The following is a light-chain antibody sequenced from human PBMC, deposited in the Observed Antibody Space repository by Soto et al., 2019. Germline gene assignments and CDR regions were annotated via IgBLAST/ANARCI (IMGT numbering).Light chain of an antibody. CDR3: AAWDDSLSGYV. V-gene: IGLV1-44*01. CDR2: SNN. J-gene: IGLJ1*01. CDR1: TSNIGSNT. Sequence: QSVLTQPPSASGTPGQRVTISCSGSTSNIGSNTVNWYQQLPGTAPKLLIYSNNQRPSGVPDRFSGSKSGTSASLAISGLQSEDEADYYCAAWDDSLSGYVLGTGTKVT.